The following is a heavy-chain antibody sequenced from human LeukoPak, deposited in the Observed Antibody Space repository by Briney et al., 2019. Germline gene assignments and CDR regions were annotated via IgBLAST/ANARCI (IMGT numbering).Heavy chain of an antibody. D-gene: IGHD5-18*01. CDR3: ARHVGYGNNWFDP. V-gene: IGHV4-59*08. Sequence: SETLSLTCTVSGGSISSYYWNWIRQPPGKGLEWIGYIYYSGSTNYSPSLKSRVTILVDTSKNQFSLRLSSVTAADTAVYYCARHVGYGNNWFDPWGQGTLVTVSS. CDR2: IYYSGST. J-gene: IGHJ5*02. CDR1: GGSISSYY.